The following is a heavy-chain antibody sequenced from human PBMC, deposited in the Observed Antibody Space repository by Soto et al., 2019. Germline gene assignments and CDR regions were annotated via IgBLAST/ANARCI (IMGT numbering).Heavy chain of an antibody. D-gene: IGHD3-3*01. Sequence: GASVKVSCKASGYTFTSYDINWVRQATGQGLEWMGWMSPNSGNTGYAQKFQGRVTMTRNTSISTAYMELSSLRSEDTAVYYCARPXSYYDFWSGSWVYYGMDVWGQGTTVTVSS. CDR2: MSPNSGNT. CDR1: GYTFTSYD. CDR3: ARPXSYYDFWSGSWVYYGMDV. J-gene: IGHJ6*02. V-gene: IGHV1-8*01.